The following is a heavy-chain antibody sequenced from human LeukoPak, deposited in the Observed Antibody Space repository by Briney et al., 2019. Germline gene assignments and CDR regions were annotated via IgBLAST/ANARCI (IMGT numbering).Heavy chain of an antibody. V-gene: IGHV4-34*01. D-gene: IGHD3-9*01. CDR3: ARRLRYFDLHFDY. CDR2: INHSGST. J-gene: IGHJ4*02. CDR1: GGSFSGYY. Sequence: PSEALSLTCAVYGGSFSGYYWSWIRQPPGKGLEWIGEINHSGSTNYNPSLKSRVTISVDTSKNQFSLKLSSVTAADTAVYYCARRLRYFDLHFDYWGQGTLVTVSS.